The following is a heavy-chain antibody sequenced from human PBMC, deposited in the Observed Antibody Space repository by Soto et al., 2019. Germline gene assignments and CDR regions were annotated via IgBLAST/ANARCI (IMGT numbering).Heavy chain of an antibody. CDR1: GYTLTELS. D-gene: IGHD2-15*01. CDR3: ATALVEMASYYFDY. J-gene: IGHJ4*02. V-gene: IGHV1-24*01. Sequence: ASVKVSCKVSGYTLTELSMHWVRQAPGKGLEWMGGFDPEDGETIYAQKFQGRVTMAEDTSTDTAYMELSSLRSEDTAVYYCATALVEMASYYFDYWGQGTLVTVSS. CDR2: FDPEDGET.